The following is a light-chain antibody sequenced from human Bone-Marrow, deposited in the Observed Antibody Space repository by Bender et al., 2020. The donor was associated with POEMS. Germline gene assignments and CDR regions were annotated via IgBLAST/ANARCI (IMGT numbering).Light chain of an antibody. Sequence: QSVLTQPPSASGTPGQRVTISCSGSNSNIGTNAVNWYQQFPGTAPKLLFYSDNQRPSGVPDRFYAFKSGTSASLAISGLQSEDEADYYCAAWDVGLSGGVFGGGTKLTVL. V-gene: IGLV1-44*01. J-gene: IGLJ3*02. CDR3: AAWDVGLSGGV. CDR2: SDN. CDR1: NSNIGTNA.